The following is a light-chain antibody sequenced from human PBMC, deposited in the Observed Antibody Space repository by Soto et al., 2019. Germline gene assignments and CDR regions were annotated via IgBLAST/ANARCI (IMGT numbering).Light chain of an antibody. CDR2: GAS. CDR1: QSVSSSY. CDR3: QQYCSSRYT. Sequence: EIVLTQSPGTLSLSPGERATLSCRASQSVSSSYLAWYQQKPGQAPRPLIYGASSRAAGIPDRFGGSGSGSDFTSTISRLEPEDGAVYYGQQYCSSRYTFGQGTKLEIK. J-gene: IGKJ2*01. V-gene: IGKV3-20*01.